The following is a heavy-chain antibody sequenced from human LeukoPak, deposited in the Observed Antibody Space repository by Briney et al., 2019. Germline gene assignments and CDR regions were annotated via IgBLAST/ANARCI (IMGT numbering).Heavy chain of an antibody. Sequence: ASVKVSCKASGYTFSSYGITWVRQAPGQGLEWMGWINPNSGGTNYAQKFQGRVTMTRDTSISTAYMELSRLRSDDTAVYYCARVGYCSSTSCFYYYYGMDVWGQGTTVTVSS. J-gene: IGHJ6*02. V-gene: IGHV1-2*02. CDR3: ARVGYCSSTSCFYYYYGMDV. CDR2: INPNSGGT. D-gene: IGHD2-2*01. CDR1: GYTFSSYG.